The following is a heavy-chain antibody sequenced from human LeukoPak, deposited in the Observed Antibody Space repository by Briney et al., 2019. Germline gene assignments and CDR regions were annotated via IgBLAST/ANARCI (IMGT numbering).Heavy chain of an antibody. CDR3: AKDFSVYNYDSRVPEY. CDR2: IRYDGTNK. D-gene: IGHD3-22*01. CDR1: GFTFSSYG. Sequence: PGGPLRLSCAASGFTFSSYGIHWVRQAPGKGLEWVAFIRYDGTNKYYADSVKGRFTISRDNSKNTLYLQMNSLRAEDTAVYYCAKDFSVYNYDSRVPEYWGQGTLVTVSS. J-gene: IGHJ4*02. V-gene: IGHV3-30*02.